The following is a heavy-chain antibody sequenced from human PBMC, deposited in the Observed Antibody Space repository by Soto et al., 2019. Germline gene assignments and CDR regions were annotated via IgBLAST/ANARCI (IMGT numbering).Heavy chain of an antibody. V-gene: IGHV2-5*01. D-gene: IGHD3-10*02. J-gene: IGHJ5*02. Sequence: SGPTLVNPTQTLRLTCAFSGFSLSASGASVGWIRQPPGKALEWLAHIYWNDDKRYSPSLRSRLTISKDISKNQVVLTFTNMDPADTGTYYCVHRLDVPGLAFDPWGHGTRVTVAS. CDR3: VHRLDVPGLAFDP. CDR1: GFSLSASGAS. CDR2: IYWNDDK.